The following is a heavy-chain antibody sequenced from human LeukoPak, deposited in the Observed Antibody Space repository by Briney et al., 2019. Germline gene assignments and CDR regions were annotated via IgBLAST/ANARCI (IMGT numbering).Heavy chain of an antibody. CDR3: ARGITMVRGTWSAFDI. CDR2: ISYDGSNK. V-gene: IGHV3-30-3*01. CDR1: GFTFSSYA. D-gene: IGHD3-10*01. Sequence: GRSLRLSCAASGFTFSSYAMHWVRQAPGKGLEGVAVISYDGSNKYYADSVKGRFTISRDNSKNTLYLQMNSLRAEDTAVYYCARGITMVRGTWSAFDIWGQGTMVTVSS. J-gene: IGHJ3*02.